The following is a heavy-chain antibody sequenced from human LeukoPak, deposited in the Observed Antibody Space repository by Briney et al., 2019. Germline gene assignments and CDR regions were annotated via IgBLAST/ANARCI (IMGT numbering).Heavy chain of an antibody. V-gene: IGHV3-30*04. CDR1: GFTFSSYA. CDR2: ISYDGSNK. D-gene: IGHD5-18*01. Sequence: GRSLRLSCAASGFTFSSYAMHWVRQAPGKGLEWVAVISYDGSNKYYADSVKGRFTISRDNSKNTLYLQMNSLRPEDTAVYYCAKLGEGGYSYDYLPYYFDYWGQGTLVTVSS. CDR3: AKLGEGGYSYDYLPYYFDY. J-gene: IGHJ4*02.